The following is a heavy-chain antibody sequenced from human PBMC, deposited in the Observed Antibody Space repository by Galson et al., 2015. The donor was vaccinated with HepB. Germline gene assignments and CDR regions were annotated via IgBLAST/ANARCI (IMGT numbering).Heavy chain of an antibody. CDR1: GFTFSAYW. D-gene: IGHD2-21*02. CDR3: ATTRDGPLEN. J-gene: IGHJ4*02. CDR2: IKSDGSAK. Sequence: SLRLSCAASGFTFSAYWMAWVRQAPGEGLGWVANIKSDGSAKYYGDSVKGRFTISRDNAENALYLQMNSLRAEDTAVYYCATTRDGPLENCGQGTLVTVSS. V-gene: IGHV3-7*01.